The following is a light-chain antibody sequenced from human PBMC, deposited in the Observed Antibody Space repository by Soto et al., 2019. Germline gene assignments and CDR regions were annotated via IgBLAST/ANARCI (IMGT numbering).Light chain of an antibody. J-gene: IGLJ2*01. Sequence: QSVLTQPASVSGSPGQSITISCTGASRAVGTYTLVSWYQQYPGKAPKLITYEGSKRPSGVSNRLSASKTGRTASLTISGLQPEDEADYYCCSYAGSSSVVFGGGTKLTVL. CDR2: EGS. CDR1: SRAVGTYTL. V-gene: IGLV2-23*01. CDR3: CSYAGSSSVV.